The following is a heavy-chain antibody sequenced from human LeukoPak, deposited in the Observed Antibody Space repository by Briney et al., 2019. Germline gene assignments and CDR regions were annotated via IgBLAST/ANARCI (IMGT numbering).Heavy chain of an antibody. D-gene: IGHD6-13*01. CDR2: ISSSCSTI. Sequence: GGSLRLSCAASGFTFSDYYMSWIRQAPGQGLEWVSHISSSCSTIYYADSVKGRITVSRDNAKNSLYLQMNSLRAEDTAVYYCVKQDGYSSSWSLDSWGQGTPVTVSS. J-gene: IGHJ4*02. CDR3: VKQDGYSSSWSLDS. CDR1: GFTFSDYY. V-gene: IGHV3-11*01.